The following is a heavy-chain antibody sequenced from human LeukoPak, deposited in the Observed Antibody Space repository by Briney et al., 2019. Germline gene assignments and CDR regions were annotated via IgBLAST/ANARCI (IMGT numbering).Heavy chain of an antibody. Sequence: PGRSLRLSCAASGFTFSSYGMHWVRQAPGKGLEWVAVISYDGSNKYYADSVKGRFTISRDNSKNTLYLQMNSLRAEDTAVYYCAKDLTMIVVVIQSYGMDVWGQGTTVTVSS. CDR3: AKDLTMIVVVIQSYGMDV. CDR1: GFTFSSYG. J-gene: IGHJ6*02. V-gene: IGHV3-30*18. D-gene: IGHD3-22*01. CDR2: ISYDGSNK.